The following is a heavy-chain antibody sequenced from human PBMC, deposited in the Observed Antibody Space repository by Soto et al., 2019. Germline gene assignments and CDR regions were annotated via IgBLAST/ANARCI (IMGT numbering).Heavy chain of an antibody. CDR2: VYYSGTI. V-gene: IGHV4-61*01. J-gene: IGHJ4*02. CDR1: GGSVSNKTYY. D-gene: IGHD4-17*01. Sequence: SETLSLTCSVFGGSVSNKTYYWSWIRQPPGKRLEWIGYVYYSGTINYNPSLKSRVTISVDLSKNQFSLRLSSVTTADTALYYCARTTAVPNTLRSRYFFDYWGQGTLVTVSS. CDR3: ARTTAVPNTLRSRYFFDY.